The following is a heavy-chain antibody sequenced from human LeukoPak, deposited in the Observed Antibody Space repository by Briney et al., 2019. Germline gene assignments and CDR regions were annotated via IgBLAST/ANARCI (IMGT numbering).Heavy chain of an antibody. D-gene: IGHD1-26*01. CDR2: IYSGGDT. CDR1: GGSISSYY. CDR3: ARKSRSNSYYYYMDV. V-gene: IGHV4-59*01. J-gene: IGHJ6*03. Sequence: PSETLSLTCAVSGGSISSYYWSRIRQPPGKGLEWIGYIYSGGDTNYNPSLKSRVTISVDTSKNQFSLNLSSVTAADTAVYYCARKSRSNSYYYYMDVWGKGTTVTVSS.